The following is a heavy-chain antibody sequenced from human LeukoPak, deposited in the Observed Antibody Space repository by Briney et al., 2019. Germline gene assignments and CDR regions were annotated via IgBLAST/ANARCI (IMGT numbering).Heavy chain of an antibody. CDR3: AKSDVRVDSGMVC. CDR1: GFTFSNYA. D-gene: IGHD5-18*01. V-gene: IGHV3-23*01. J-gene: IGHJ4*02. Sequence: PGGSLRLSCAASGFTFSNYAMSWVRQAPGKGVEWVSAISGSSGSTYYADSVKGRFTISRDNSKNTLYLQMSSLRAEDTALYYCAKSDVRVDSGMVCWGQGTLVTVSS. CDR2: ISGSSGST.